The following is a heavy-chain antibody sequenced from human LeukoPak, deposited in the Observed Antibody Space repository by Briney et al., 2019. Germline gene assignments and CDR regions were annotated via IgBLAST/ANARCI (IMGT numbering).Heavy chain of an antibody. J-gene: IGHJ4*02. CDR2: ITGSGGST. Sequence: GASPRLSCAASGFTFSSYAMSWVRPAPRHGPEWASPITGSGGSTYYADSVKGRFTISRDNSKNTLYLQMISLRAEDTAVYYCANIAGYSYGFGYYFDYWGQGTLVTVSS. CDR3: ANIAGYSYGFGYYFDY. CDR1: GFTFSSYA. V-gene: IGHV3-23*01. D-gene: IGHD5-18*01.